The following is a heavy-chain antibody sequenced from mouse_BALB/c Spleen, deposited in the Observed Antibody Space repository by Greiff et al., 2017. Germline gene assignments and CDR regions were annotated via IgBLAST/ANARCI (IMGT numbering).Heavy chain of an antibody. V-gene: IGHV14-3*02. CDR1: GFNIKDTY. Sequence: VQLQQSGAELVKPGASVKLSCTASGFNIKDTYMHWVKQRPEQGLEWIGRIDPANGNTKYDPKFQGKATITADSSSNTAYLQLSSLTSEDTAVYDCARKSWFAYWGQGTLVTVSA. CDR2: IDPANGNT. CDR3: ARKSWFAY. J-gene: IGHJ3*01.